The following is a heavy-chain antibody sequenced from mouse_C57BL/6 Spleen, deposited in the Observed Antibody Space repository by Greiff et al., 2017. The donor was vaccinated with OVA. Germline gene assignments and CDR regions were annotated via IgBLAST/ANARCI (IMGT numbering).Heavy chain of an antibody. CDR1: GFSLTSYV. CDR3: ARHYGSSSDWYFDV. J-gene: IGHJ1*03. D-gene: IGHD1-1*01. V-gene: IGHV2-9-1*01. Sequence: QVQLKESGPGLVAPSQSLSITCTVSGFSLTSYVISWVRQPPGKGLEWLGVIWTGGGTNYNSALKSRLSISTDNSKSQVFLKMNSLQTDDTARYYCARHYGSSSDWYFDVWGTGTTVTVSS. CDR2: IWTGGGT.